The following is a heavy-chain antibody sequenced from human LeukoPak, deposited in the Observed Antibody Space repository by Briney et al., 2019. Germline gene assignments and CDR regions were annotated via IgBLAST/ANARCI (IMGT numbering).Heavy chain of an antibody. CDR2: IYTSGST. D-gene: IGHD4-17*01. Sequence: SETLSLTCTVSGGSISSYYWSWIRQPAGKGLEWIGRIYTSGSTNYNPSLKSRVTMSVDTSKNQFSLKLSSVTAADTAVYYCARSPAYGDYGNWFDPWGQGTLVTVSS. CDR1: GGSISSYY. CDR3: ARSPAYGDYGNWFDP. J-gene: IGHJ5*02. V-gene: IGHV4-4*07.